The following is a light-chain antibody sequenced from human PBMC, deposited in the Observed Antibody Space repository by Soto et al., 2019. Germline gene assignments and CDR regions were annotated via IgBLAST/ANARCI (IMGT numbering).Light chain of an antibody. V-gene: IGKV3-15*01. CDR1: QSVSSN. Sequence: IVMKQSPATLSVSPGEGATLSCWASQSVSSNLAWYKQKPGQAPRLLIYGASTRATGVPARFSGSGSGTEFTLTISSLRSEDFGVYYCQQFHKWPPSTFGQGTMV. CDR3: QQFHKWPPST. CDR2: GAS. J-gene: IGKJ1*01.